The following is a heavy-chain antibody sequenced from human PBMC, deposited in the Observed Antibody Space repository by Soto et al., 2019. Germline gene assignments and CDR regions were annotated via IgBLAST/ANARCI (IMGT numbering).Heavy chain of an antibody. CDR1: GFSFISYA. CDR3: AREHDDWSGYSFDF. Sequence: QVQLVQSGTEVKNPGASVKVSCKSSGFSFISYAIQWVRQAPGQRLGWMGWINVATGNTKNSQQFQGRVTFTRDTTASTAYMELNGLTSDDPAIYYCAREHDDWSGYSFDFWGQGTLVTVSS. V-gene: IGHV1-3*01. D-gene: IGHD3-3*01. J-gene: IGHJ4*02. CDR2: INVATGNT.